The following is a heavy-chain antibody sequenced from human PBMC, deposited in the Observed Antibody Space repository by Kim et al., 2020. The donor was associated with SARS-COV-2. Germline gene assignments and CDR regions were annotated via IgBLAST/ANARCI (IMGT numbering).Heavy chain of an antibody. J-gene: IGHJ4*02. D-gene: IGHD3-10*01. V-gene: IGHV3-21*01. Sequence: GGSLRLSCAASGFTFSSYSMNWVRQAPGKGLEWVSSISSSSGYIYYADSVKGRFTISRDNAKNSLYLQMNSLRAEDTAVYYCARERSIWFGALDYWGQGTLVTVSS. CDR1: GFTFSSYS. CDR3: ARERSIWFGALDY. CDR2: ISSSSGYI.